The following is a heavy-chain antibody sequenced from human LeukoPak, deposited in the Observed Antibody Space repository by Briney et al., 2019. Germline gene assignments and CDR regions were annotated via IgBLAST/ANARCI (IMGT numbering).Heavy chain of an antibody. J-gene: IGHJ4*02. CDR3: ATSSSGYEGAFDY. CDR1: GYTLTELS. Sequence: ASVTVSCTVSGYTLTELSMHWVRQAPGKGLEWMGGFDPEDGETIYAQKFQGRVTMTEDTSTDTAHMELSSLRSEDTAVYYCATSSSGYEGAFDYWGQGTLVTVSS. V-gene: IGHV1-24*01. D-gene: IGHD3-22*01. CDR2: FDPEDGET.